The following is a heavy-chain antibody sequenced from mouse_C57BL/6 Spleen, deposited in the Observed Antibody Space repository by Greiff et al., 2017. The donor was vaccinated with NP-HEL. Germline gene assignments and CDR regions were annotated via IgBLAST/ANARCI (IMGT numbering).Heavy chain of an antibody. Sequence: QVQLQQSGAELVRPGASVTLSCKASGYTFTDYEMHWVKQTPVHGLEWIGAIDPETGGTAYNQKFKGKAILTADKSSSTAYMELRSLTSEDSAVYYCTRSHYGNYVPTYWGQGTSVTVSS. CDR2: IDPETGGT. CDR3: TRSHYGNYVPTY. D-gene: IGHD2-1*01. V-gene: IGHV1-15*01. CDR1: GYTFTDYE. J-gene: IGHJ4*01.